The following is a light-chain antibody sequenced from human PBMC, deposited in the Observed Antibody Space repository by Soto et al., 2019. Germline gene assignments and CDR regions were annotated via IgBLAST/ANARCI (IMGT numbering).Light chain of an antibody. J-gene: IGKJ1*01. CDR1: QSVSSN. CDR2: GAY. V-gene: IGKV3-15*01. CDR3: QQYNNWPPWT. Sequence: EIVMTQSPATLSVSPGERATLSCRASQSVSSNLAWYQHKPGQAPRLLIYGAYTRATGIPARFSGSGSGTEFTLTISSLQSEDFAAYFCQQYNNWPPWTCGQGTKVDIK.